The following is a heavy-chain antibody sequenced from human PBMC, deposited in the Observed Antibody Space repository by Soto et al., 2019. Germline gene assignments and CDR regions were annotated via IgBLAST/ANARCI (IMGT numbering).Heavy chain of an antibody. CDR3: VGTGTTDDY. CDR2: IYNSGGS. V-gene: IGHV4-30-4*01. Sequence: SETLSLTCAVSGGSISSGGFSWSCIRQAPGKGLEWIGYIYNSGGSYYNPSLKGRLTISIDTSKNQFSLKLNFVTAADTAIYYCVGTGTTDDYWGRGTLVTVSS. J-gene: IGHJ4*02. CDR1: GGSISSGGFS. D-gene: IGHD4-17*01.